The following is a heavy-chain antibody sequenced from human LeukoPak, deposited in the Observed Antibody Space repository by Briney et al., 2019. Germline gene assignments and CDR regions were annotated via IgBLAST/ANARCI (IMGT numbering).Heavy chain of an antibody. Sequence: PGGSLRLSCAASGFTFSSYSMNWVRQAPGKGLDWVSSISSSSSYIYYADSVKGRFTISRDNAMNSLYLQIISLRAENMSVYYCASGPRPYSSTSCYPYWGQGTLVTVSS. CDR1: GFTFSSYS. CDR2: ISSSSSYI. CDR3: ASGPRPYSSTSCYPY. D-gene: IGHD2-2*01. J-gene: IGHJ4*02. V-gene: IGHV3-21*01.